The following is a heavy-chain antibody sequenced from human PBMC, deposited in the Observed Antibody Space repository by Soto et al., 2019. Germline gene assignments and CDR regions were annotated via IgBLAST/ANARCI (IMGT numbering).Heavy chain of an antibody. CDR3: ARTLIAAAGIFNY. J-gene: IGHJ4*02. CDR2: IYYSGST. CDR1: GGSISSYY. Sequence: PPETLSLTCTVSGGSISSYYWSWIRQPPGKGLEWIGYIYYSGSTNYNPSLKSRVTISVDTSKNQFSLKLSSVTAADTAVYYCARTLIAAAGIFNYWGQGTLVTVSS. V-gene: IGHV4-59*01. D-gene: IGHD6-13*01.